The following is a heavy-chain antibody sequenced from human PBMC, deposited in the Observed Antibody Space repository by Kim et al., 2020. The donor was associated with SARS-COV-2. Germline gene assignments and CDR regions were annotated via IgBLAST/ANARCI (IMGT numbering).Heavy chain of an antibody. J-gene: IGHJ4*01. CDR1: GYTFSNYD. D-gene: IGHD3-22*01. CDR3: ARDVYPTSSAYYYDFEY. V-gene: IGHV1-18*01. Sequence: ASVKVSCKASGYTFSNYDINWVRQVPGQGLEWVGWISASSGNTNSAQRLQGRVTMTTDTSTSTAYLKLRSLRSDDTAIYYCARDVYPTSSAYYYDFEYWG. CDR2: ISASSGNT.